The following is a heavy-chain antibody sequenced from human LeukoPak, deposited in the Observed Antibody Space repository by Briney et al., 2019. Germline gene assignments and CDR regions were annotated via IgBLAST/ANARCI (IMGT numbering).Heavy chain of an antibody. CDR2: FDPEDGET. CDR1: GYTLTELS. V-gene: IGHV1-24*01. J-gene: IGHJ5*02. D-gene: IGHD2-15*01. Sequence: EASVKVSCKVSGYTLTELSMHWVRQAPGKGLEWMGGFDPEDGETIYAQKFQGRVTITRDTSASTAYMELSSLRSEDTAVYYCARSCSGGSCYSINWFDPWGQGTLVTVSS. CDR3: ARSCSGGSCYSINWFDP.